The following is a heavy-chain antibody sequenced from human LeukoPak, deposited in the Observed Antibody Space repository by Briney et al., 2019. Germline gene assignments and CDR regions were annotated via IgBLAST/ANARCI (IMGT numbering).Heavy chain of an antibody. Sequence: PSETLSLTCAVSGGSISSSNWWSWVRQPPGKGLEWIGEIYHSGSTNYNPSLKSRVTISVDKSKDQFSLKLSSVTAADTAVYYCARVLIGYSYSGGVSYFDYWGQGTLVTVSS. J-gene: IGHJ4*02. CDR3: ARVLIGYSYSGGVSYFDY. CDR2: IYHSGST. D-gene: IGHD5-18*01. CDR1: GGSISSSNW. V-gene: IGHV4-4*02.